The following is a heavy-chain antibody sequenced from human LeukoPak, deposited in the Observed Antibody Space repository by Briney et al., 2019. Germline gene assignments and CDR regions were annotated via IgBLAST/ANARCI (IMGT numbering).Heavy chain of an antibody. Sequence: GRSLRLSCAASGFTFDDYAMHWVRQAPGKGLEWVSGISWNSGSIGYADSVKGRFTISRDNAKNSLYLQMNRLRAEDTALYYCAKDTVQYSSSWSPFDYWGQGTLVTVSS. J-gene: IGHJ4*02. D-gene: IGHD6-13*01. CDR2: ISWNSGSI. CDR1: GFTFDDYA. V-gene: IGHV3-9*01. CDR3: AKDTVQYSSSWSPFDY.